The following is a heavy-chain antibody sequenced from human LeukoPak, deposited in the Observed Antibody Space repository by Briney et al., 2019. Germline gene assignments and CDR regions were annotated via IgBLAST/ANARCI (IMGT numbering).Heavy chain of an antibody. J-gene: IGHJ5*02. CDR3: VRDIRESDH. Sequence: PGGSLRLSCGASGFIFSSYWMHWVRQAPGKGLVWVSRVNTDGSSTNYADSVKGRFTISRDNAKNTVYLHINSLRAEDTAVYYCVRDIRESDHCGQGTLVTVSS. D-gene: IGHD2-21*01. CDR2: VNTDGSST. CDR1: GFIFSSYW. V-gene: IGHV3-74*01.